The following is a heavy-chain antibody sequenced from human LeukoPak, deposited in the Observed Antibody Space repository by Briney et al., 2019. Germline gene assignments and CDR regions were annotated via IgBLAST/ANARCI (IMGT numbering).Heavy chain of an antibody. CDR2: IYYSGST. V-gene: IGHV4-59*01. Sequence: PSETLSLTCTVSDGSITNYDWSWVRQPPGKGLEWIGYIYYSGSTNYNPSLKSRVTISVDTSKNQFSLKLSSVTAADTAVYYCARVATIVYYYGMDVWGQGTTVTVSS. D-gene: IGHD5-12*01. CDR3: ARVATIVYYYGMDV. CDR1: DGSITNYD. J-gene: IGHJ6*02.